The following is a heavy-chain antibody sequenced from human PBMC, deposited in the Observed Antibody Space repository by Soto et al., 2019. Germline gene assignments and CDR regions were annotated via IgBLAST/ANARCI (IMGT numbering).Heavy chain of an antibody. V-gene: IGHV1-58*01. CDR2: IVVGSGNT. J-gene: IGHJ6*02. CDR3: AAGSPSPIKYSSSWYFDYGMDV. CDR1: GFTFTSSA. Sequence: GASVKVSCKASGFTFTSSAVQWVRQARGQRLEWIGWIVVGSGNTNYAQKFQERVTITRDMSTSTAYMELSSLRSEDTAVYYCAAGSPSPIKYSSSWYFDYGMDVWGQGTTVTVSS. D-gene: IGHD6-13*01.